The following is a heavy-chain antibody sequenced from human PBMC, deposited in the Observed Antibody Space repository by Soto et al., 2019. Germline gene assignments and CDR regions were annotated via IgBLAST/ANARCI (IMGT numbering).Heavy chain of an antibody. D-gene: IGHD6-19*01. CDR1: GFTFSSYA. CDR3: AKEDIRMGRYSSGWYFDY. J-gene: IGHJ4*02. V-gene: IGHV3-23*01. Sequence: GGSLRLSCAASGFTFSSYAMSWVRQAPGKGLEWVSAISGSGGSTYYADSMKGRFTISRDNSKNTLYLQMNSLRAEDTAVYYCAKEDIRMGRYSSGWYFDYWGQGTLVTVSS. CDR2: ISGSGGST.